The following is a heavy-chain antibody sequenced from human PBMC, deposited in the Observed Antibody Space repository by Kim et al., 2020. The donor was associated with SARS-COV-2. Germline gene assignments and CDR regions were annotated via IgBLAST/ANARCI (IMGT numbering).Heavy chain of an antibody. Sequence: SETLSLTCTVSGGSISSYYWSWIRQPAGKGLEWIGRIYTSGSTNYNPSLKSRVTMSVDTSKNQFSLKLSSVTAADTAVYYCARALRLRAMVRGAGYFDLWGRGTLVTVSS. D-gene: IGHD3-10*01. V-gene: IGHV4-4*07. CDR2: IYTSGST. J-gene: IGHJ2*01. CDR3: ARALRLRAMVRGAGYFDL. CDR1: GGSISSYY.